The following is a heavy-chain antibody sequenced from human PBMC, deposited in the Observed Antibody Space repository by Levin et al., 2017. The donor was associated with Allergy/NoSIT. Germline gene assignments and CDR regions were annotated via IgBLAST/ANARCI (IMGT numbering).Heavy chain of an antibody. V-gene: IGHV4-31*03. CDR2: IHPSGST. D-gene: IGHD1-14*01. Sequence: SQTLSLTCTVSGGSLSSCVYYCGSIPQNPGKGLECIGYIHPSGSTNYNPSLNSRVTMSVDMSKNQISLKMISVTAADTAVYYCARGRDAYKLGFWGQGTLVTVSS. J-gene: IGHJ4*02. CDR3: ARGRDAYKLGF. CDR1: GGSLSSCVYY.